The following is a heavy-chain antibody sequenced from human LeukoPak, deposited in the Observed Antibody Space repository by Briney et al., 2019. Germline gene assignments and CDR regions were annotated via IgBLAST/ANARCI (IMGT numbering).Heavy chain of an antibody. CDR1: GYTFTGYY. CDR2: INPNSGDT. J-gene: IGHJ3*02. Sequence: ASVKVSCKASGYTFTGYYMHWVRQAPGQGLEWMGWINPNSGDTHSAQKFQGRVTMTRDTSIGTAFMELSRLRSDDTAVYYCASPGIWNVFNIWGQGTMVTVSS. V-gene: IGHV1-2*02. CDR3: ASPGIWNVFNI. D-gene: IGHD1-1*01.